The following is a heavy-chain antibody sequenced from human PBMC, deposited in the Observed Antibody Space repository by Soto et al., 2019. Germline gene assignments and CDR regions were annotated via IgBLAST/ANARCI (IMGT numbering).Heavy chain of an antibody. CDR3: ANDIKPQGTTVTRGY. J-gene: IGHJ4*02. V-gene: IGHV3-23*01. Sequence: EVQLLESGGGLVQPGGSLRLSCAASGFTFSSYAMSWVRQAPGKGLEWVSAISGSGGSTYYADSVKGRFTISRDNSKNTLYLQRNSLRAEDTAVYYCANDIKPQGTTVTRGYWGQGTLVTVSS. CDR1: GFTFSSYA. D-gene: IGHD4-17*01. CDR2: ISGSGGST.